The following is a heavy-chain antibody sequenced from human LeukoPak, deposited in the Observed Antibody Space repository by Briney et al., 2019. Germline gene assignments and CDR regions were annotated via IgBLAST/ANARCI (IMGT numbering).Heavy chain of an antibody. CDR1: GFTFSSYA. V-gene: IGHV3-23*01. CDR2: ISGSGGST. CDR3: AKRRGVGVWFDP. Sequence: GGSLRLSCAASGFTFSSYAMSWVRQAPGKGLEWVSAISGSGGSTYYADSVKGRFTISRDNSKNTLNLQMNSLRAEDTAVYYCAKRRGVGVWFDPWGQGTLVTVSS. D-gene: IGHD2-8*01. J-gene: IGHJ5*02.